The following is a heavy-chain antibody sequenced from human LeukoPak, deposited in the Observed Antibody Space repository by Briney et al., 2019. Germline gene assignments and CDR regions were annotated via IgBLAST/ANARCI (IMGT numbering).Heavy chain of an antibody. J-gene: IGHJ4*02. V-gene: IGHV3-53*01. CDR2: IYSGGST. CDR1: GFTVSSNY. D-gene: IGHD6-13*01. Sequence: PGGCLRLSCAASGFTVSSNYMSWVRQAPGKGLEWVSVIYSGGSTYYADSVKGRFTISRDNSKNTLYLQMNSLRAEDTAVYYCARAPKMYSSSWYFDYWGQGTLVTVSS. CDR3: ARAPKMYSSSWYFDY.